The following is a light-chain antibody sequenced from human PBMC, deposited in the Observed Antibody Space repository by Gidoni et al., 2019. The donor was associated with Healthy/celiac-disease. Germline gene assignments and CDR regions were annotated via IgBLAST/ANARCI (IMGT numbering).Light chain of an antibody. CDR3: SSYAGSNNLRV. Sequence: QSALTPPPSAPGSPGQSVPIPCTGTSSDVGGYNYVSWYQQHPGKAPKLMIYEVSKRPSGAPDRFSGSKSGNTASLTVSGLQAEDEADYYCSSYAGSNNLRVFGTGTKVTVL. CDR2: EVS. CDR1: SSDVGGYNY. V-gene: IGLV2-8*01. J-gene: IGLJ1*01.